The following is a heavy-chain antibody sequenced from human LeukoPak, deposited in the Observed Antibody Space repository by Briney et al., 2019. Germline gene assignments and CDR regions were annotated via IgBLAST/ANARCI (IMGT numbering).Heavy chain of an antibody. J-gene: IGHJ4*02. Sequence: GGSLRPSCAASGFDFSSNWMHWVRHAPGQGLVWVSRIKGDGISTNYADSVKGRFTISRDNSKNTLYLQMNSLRAEDTALYYCAKADNWNSKSSLDYWGQGTLVTVSS. D-gene: IGHD1-7*01. CDR2: IKGDGIST. CDR1: GFDFSSNW. V-gene: IGHV3-74*01. CDR3: AKADNWNSKSSLDY.